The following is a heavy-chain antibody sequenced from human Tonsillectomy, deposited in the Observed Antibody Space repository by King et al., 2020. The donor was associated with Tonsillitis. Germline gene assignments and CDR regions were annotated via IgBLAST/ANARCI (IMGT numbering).Heavy chain of an antibody. CDR2: IKKKVDGGTT. D-gene: IGHD6-19*01. CDR3: TTDLGWLATWRNFY. V-gene: IGHV3-15*01. CDR1: GFTFSNAW. Sequence: VQPVESGGGLVKPGGSLRLSCAASGFTFSNAWMSWVRQAPGKGLEWVGRIKKKVDGGTTDYAAPVKGRFTISRDDSKNTLYLQMNSLKTEDTAVYYCTTDLGWLATWRNFYWGQGTLVTVSS. J-gene: IGHJ4*02.